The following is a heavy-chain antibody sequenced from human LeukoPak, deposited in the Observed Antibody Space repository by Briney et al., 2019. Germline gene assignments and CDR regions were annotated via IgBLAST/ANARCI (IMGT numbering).Heavy chain of an antibody. D-gene: IGHD4-17*01. CDR1: GFTFSSYA. CDR2: ISYDGSNK. V-gene: IGHV3-30*04. CDR3: ARVNDYGDYGWFDP. J-gene: IGHJ5*02. Sequence: GGSLRLSCAASGFTFSSYAMHWVRQAPGKGLEWVAVISYDGSNKYYADSVKGRFTISRDNSKNTLYLQMNSLRAEDTAVYYCARVNDYGDYGWFDPWGQGTLVTVSS.